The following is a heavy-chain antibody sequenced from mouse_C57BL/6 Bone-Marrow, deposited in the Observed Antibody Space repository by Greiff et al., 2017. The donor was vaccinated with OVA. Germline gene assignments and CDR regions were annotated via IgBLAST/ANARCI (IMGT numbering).Heavy chain of an antibody. CDR2: IDPSDSYT. V-gene: IGHV1-50*01. Sequence: QVQLQQPGAELVKPGASVKLSCKASGYTFTSYWMQWVKQRPGQGLEWIGEIDPSDSYTNYNQTFKGTATLTVDTSSSTAYMQLSSLTSEDSAVYYCARERIHYGNGDYFDYWGQGTTLTVSS. J-gene: IGHJ2*01. CDR1: GYTFTSYW. D-gene: IGHD2-1*01. CDR3: ARERIHYGNGDYFDY.